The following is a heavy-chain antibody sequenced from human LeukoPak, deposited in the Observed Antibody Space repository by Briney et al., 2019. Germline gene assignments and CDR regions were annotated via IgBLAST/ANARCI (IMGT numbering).Heavy chain of an antibody. Sequence: PGGSLRLSCAAYGFTFSSYGMHWVRQAPGKGLEWVAVISYDGSNKYYADSVKGRFTISRDNSKNTLYLQMNSLRAEDTAVYYCAKGEDMTTVMYGEFDYWGRGTLVTVSS. CDR2: ISYDGSNK. V-gene: IGHV3-30*18. CDR1: GFTFSSYG. D-gene: IGHD4-17*01. J-gene: IGHJ4*02. CDR3: AKGEDMTTVMYGEFDY.